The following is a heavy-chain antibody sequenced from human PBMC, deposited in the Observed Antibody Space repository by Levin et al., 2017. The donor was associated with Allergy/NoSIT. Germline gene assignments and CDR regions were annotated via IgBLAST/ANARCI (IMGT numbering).Heavy chain of an antibody. J-gene: IGHJ4*02. V-gene: IGHV4-34*01. CDR2: INHSEST. CDR3: ARGPYCSGGSCYRCFDY. CDR1: GGSFSGYY. Sequence: SETLSLTCAVYGGSFSGYYWSWIRQPPGKGLEWIGEINHSESTNYNPSLKSRVTISVDTSKNQFSLELSSVTAADTAVYYCARGPYCSGGSCYRCFDYWGQGTLVTVSS. D-gene: IGHD2-15*01.